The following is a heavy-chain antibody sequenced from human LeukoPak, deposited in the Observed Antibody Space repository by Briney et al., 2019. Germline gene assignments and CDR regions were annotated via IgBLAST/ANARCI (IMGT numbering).Heavy chain of an antibody. J-gene: IGHJ5*02. D-gene: IGHD2-2*01. CDR2: INPSGGDT. Sequence: ASVKVSCKASGYTFTRYFIHWVRQAPGQGLEWMGIINPSGGDTTYAQKFQGRITMTRDTSTSTVYMELSSLGSEDTAVYYCARRTCSSSDCYFNRLDPWGQGTLVTVSS. V-gene: IGHV1-46*03. CDR3: ARRTCSSSDCYFNRLDP. CDR1: GYTFTRYF.